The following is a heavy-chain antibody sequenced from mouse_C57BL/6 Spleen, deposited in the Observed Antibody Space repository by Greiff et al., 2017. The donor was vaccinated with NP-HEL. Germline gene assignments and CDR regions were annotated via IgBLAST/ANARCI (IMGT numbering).Heavy chain of an antibody. J-gene: IGHJ2*01. Sequence: QVQLQQSGAELAKPGASVKLSCKASGYTFTSYWMHWVKQRPGQGLEWIGYINPSSGYTKYNQKFKDKATLTADKSSSTAYMQLSSLTYEDSAVYYCARPFTTVVPYAMDYWGPLDYWGQGTTLTVSS. D-gene: IGHD1-1*01. CDR1: GYTFTSYW. V-gene: IGHV1-7*01. CDR3: ARPFTTVVPYAMDYWGPLDY. CDR2: INPSSGYT.